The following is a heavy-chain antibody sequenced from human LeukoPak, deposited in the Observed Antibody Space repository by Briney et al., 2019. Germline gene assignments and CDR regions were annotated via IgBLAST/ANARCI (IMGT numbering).Heavy chain of an antibody. CDR3: AREPNIRFLEWLLHY. V-gene: IGHV4-30-4*08. J-gene: IGHJ4*02. CDR1: GGSISSGDYY. D-gene: IGHD3-3*01. Sequence: PSETLSLTCTVSGGSISSGDYYWSWIRQPPGKGLEWIGYIYYSGSTYYNPSLKSRVTISVDTSKNQFSLKLSSVTAADTAVYYCAREPNIRFLEWLLHYWGQGTLVTVSS. CDR2: IYYSGST.